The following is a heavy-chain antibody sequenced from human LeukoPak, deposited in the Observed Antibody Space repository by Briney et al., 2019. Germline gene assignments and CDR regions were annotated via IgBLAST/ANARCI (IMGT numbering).Heavy chain of an antibody. CDR1: GFTFSSYS. Sequence: PGGSLRLSCAASGFTFSSYSMNWVRQAPGKGLEWVSSISSSSSYIYYADSVKGRFTISRANAKNSLYLQMNSLRAEDTAVYYCAREGGSEAFDIWGQGTMVTVSS. CDR2: ISSSSSYI. CDR3: AREGGSEAFDI. J-gene: IGHJ3*02. V-gene: IGHV3-21*01. D-gene: IGHD3-16*01.